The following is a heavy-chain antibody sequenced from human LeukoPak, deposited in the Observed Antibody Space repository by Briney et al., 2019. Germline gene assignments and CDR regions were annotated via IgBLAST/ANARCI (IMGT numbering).Heavy chain of an antibody. CDR2: IYYSGST. CDR3: ARLGFSFFHYYYGMDV. V-gene: IGHV4-59*08. CDR1: GGSISSYY. Sequence: SETLSLTCTVSGGSISSYYWSWIRQPPGKGLEWIGYIYYSGSTNYNPSLKSRVTISVDTPKNQFSLKLSSVTAADTAVYYCARLGFSFFHYYYGMDVWGQGTTVTVSS. J-gene: IGHJ6*02. D-gene: IGHD2/OR15-2a*01.